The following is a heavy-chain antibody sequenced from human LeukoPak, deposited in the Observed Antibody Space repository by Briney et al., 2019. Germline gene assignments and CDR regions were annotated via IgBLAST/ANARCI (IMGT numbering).Heavy chain of an antibody. CDR3: ASGYGSGSYYYYYYMDV. J-gene: IGHJ6*03. Sequence: PSETLSLTCAVYGGSFSGYYWSWIRQPPGKGLGWIGEINHSGSTNYNPSLKSRVTISVDTSKNQFSLKLSSVTAADTAVYYCASGYGSGSYYYYYYMDVWGKGTTVTVSS. CDR2: INHSGST. V-gene: IGHV4-34*01. D-gene: IGHD3-10*01. CDR1: GGSFSGYY.